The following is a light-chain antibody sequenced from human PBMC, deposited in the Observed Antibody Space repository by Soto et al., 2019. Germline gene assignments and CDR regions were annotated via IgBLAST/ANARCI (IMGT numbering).Light chain of an antibody. CDR2: KAS. CDR3: QHYNSYSEA. CDR1: QTISSW. J-gene: IGKJ1*01. V-gene: IGKV1-5*03. Sequence: DIQMTPSPSTLSGSVGDRVTITCRASQTISSWLAWYQQEPGKAPKLLIYKASTLKSGVPSRFSGSGSGTEFTLTISSLQPDDFATYYCQHYNSYSEAFGQGTKVDIK.